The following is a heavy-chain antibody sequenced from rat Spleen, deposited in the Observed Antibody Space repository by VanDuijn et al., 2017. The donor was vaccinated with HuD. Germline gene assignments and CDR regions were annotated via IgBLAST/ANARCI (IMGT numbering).Heavy chain of an antibody. Sequence: EVQLVESDGGLVQPGRSLKLSCAASGFTFSDYYMAWVRQGPTQGLEWVATIRYDGSSTYYRDSVKGRFTISRDNTKSTLYLQMNSLRSEDTATYYCTTENYWFAYWGQGTLVTVSS. J-gene: IGHJ3*01. CDR2: IRYDGSST. V-gene: IGHV5-20*01. CDR1: GFTFSDYY. CDR3: TTENYWFAY. D-gene: IGHD1-10*01.